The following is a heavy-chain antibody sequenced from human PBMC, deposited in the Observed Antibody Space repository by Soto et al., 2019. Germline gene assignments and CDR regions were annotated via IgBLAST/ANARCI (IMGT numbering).Heavy chain of an antibody. V-gene: IGHV5-10-1*01. CDR1: GFSFTSYW. CDR3: TRRYYDTSGYIGLDV. J-gene: IGHJ6*02. CDR2: IDPSDSYT. Sequence: GASLKISCEVSGFSFTSYWINWVRQMPGIGLEWRGRIDPSDSYTNYNPSLRAHVTMSADKSISTAYLQWSSLRASDTAIYYCTRRYYDTSGYIGLDVWGQGTTVTV. D-gene: IGHD3-22*01.